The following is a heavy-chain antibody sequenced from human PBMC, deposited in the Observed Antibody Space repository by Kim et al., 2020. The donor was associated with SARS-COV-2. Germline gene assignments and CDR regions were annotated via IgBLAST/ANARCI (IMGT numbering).Heavy chain of an antibody. CDR1: GGSISSYY. Sequence: SETLSRTCTVSGGSISSYYWSWIRRPPGKGLEWIGYIYYSGSTYYNPSLKSRVTISVDTSKNQFSLKLNSVTAADTAVYYCARVTYSSAWYYFDYWGQGALVTVSS. V-gene: IGHV4-59*01. J-gene: IGHJ4*02. CDR2: IYYSGST. D-gene: IGHD6-19*01. CDR3: ARVTYSSAWYYFDY.